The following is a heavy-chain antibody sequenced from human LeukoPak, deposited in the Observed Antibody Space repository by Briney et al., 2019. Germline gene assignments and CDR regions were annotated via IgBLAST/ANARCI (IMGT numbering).Heavy chain of an antibody. J-gene: IGHJ4*02. CDR2: IQPDGENR. D-gene: IGHD3-9*01. V-gene: IGHV3-23*01. CDR3: AKNQRTNNDIFFDL. Sequence: PGGSLGLSCAASGFTFSKYAMPWVRQAPGKGREGVSTIQPDGENRAYAVSVRGRFTTTKDDSQNTMYLQMKGLRADDTAVYFCAKNQRTNNDIFFDLWGQGTLVTVSS. CDR1: GFTFSKYA.